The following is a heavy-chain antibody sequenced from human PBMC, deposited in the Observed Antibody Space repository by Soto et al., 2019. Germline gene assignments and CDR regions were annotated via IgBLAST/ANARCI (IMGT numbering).Heavy chain of an antibody. CDR2: ISGSGTNI. D-gene: IGHD4-4*01. CDR1: GFTVRSYN. CDR3: ARDLFEDHSSPIDY. J-gene: IGHJ4*02. Sequence: GGSLRRSCAGSGFTVRSYNMNWVRQAPGKGLEWVSYISGSGTNIHYADSVKGRFAISRDNAKNLLYLQMNSLRDEDTVVYYCARDLFEDHSSPIDYWGQGTLVTVSS. V-gene: IGHV3-48*02.